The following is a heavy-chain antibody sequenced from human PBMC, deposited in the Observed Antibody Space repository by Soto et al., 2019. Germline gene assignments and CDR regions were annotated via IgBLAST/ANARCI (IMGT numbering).Heavy chain of an antibody. Sequence: NPSETLSLTCAVYGGSFSGYYWSWIRKPPGKGLEWIGEINHSGSTNYNPSLNSRVTISVDTSKNQFSLKLSSVAAADTAVYYCARGRWTYYYDSSGYYFGWFDPWGQGTLVTVS. J-gene: IGHJ5*02. CDR2: INHSGST. CDR1: GGSFSGYY. V-gene: IGHV4-34*01. D-gene: IGHD3-22*01. CDR3: ARGRWTYYYDSSGYYFGWFDP.